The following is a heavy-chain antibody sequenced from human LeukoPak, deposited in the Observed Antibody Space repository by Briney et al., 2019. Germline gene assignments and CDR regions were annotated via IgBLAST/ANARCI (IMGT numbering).Heavy chain of an antibody. D-gene: IGHD4-17*01. CDR2: NNWNGGST. V-gene: IGHV3-20*04. CDR1: GFTFDDYG. Sequence: GGSLRLSCAASGFTFDDYGMSWVRQAAGKGLEWVSGNNWNGGSTGYADSVKGRFTISRDNSKNTLFLQMNSLRAEDTAVYYCAKNRTRAYGDPRYNFDYWGQGILVTVSS. J-gene: IGHJ4*02. CDR3: AKNRTRAYGDPRYNFDY.